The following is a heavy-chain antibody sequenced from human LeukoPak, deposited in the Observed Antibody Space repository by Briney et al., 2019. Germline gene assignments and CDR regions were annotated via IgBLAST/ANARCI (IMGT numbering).Heavy chain of an antibody. CDR3: ARDSPLGANYIDY. CDR1: GFTFSNYA. CDR2: LSGSGGST. D-gene: IGHD3-10*01. Sequence: PGGSLRLSCAASGFTFSNYAMSWVRQAPGKGLEWVSALSGSGGSTYYADSVKGRFTTSRDNAKNSLYLLMNSLRAEDTAVYYCARDSPLGANYIDYWGQGTLVTVSS. J-gene: IGHJ4*02. V-gene: IGHV3-23*01.